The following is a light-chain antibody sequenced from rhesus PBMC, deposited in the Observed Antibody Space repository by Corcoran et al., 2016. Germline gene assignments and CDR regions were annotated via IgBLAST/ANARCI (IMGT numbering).Light chain of an antibody. CDR2: EAS. CDR1: QGITND. CDR3: QHYYSTPFT. V-gene: IGKV1-25*01. Sequence: DIQMTQSPSSLSASVGDRVTITCRASQGITNDLAWYQQKPGETPKVLIYEASSLQSGIPSRFSGRGAGTDFTLTISSLQSEDLATYYCQHYYSTPFTFGPGTKLDIK. J-gene: IGKJ3*01.